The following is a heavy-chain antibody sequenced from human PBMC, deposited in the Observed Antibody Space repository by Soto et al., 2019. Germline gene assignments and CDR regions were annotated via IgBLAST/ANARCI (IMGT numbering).Heavy chain of an antibody. CDR1: GGSISSYY. CDR2: IYYSGST. J-gene: IGHJ4*02. V-gene: IGHV4-59*01. Sequence: SETLSLTCTVSGGSISSYYWSWIRQPPGKGLEWIGYIYYSGSTNYNPSLKSRVTISVVTSKNQFSLKLSSVTAADTAVYYCARCGGDCLYFDYWGQGTLVTVSS. CDR3: ARCGGDCLYFDY. D-gene: IGHD2-21*02.